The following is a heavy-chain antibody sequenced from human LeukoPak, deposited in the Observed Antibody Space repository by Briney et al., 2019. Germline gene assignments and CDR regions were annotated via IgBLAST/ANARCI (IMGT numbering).Heavy chain of an antibody. J-gene: IGHJ6*02. CDR3: ARTQGSILVFYGMDV. D-gene: IGHD3-3*01. V-gene: IGHV4-59*01. CDR2: IYSSGST. CDR1: GGSISSYY. Sequence: SETLSLTCTVSGGSISSYYWSWIRQPPGKGLEWIGYIYSSGSTKYNPSLRSRVTISVDTSKNQFSLKLSSVITADTAVYYCARTQGSILVFYGMDVWGQGTRSPSP.